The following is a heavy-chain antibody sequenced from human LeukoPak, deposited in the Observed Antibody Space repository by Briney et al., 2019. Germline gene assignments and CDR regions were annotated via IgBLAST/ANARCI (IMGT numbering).Heavy chain of an antibody. Sequence: SETLSLTRTVSGGSFTSSGYYWVWIRQPPGKGLEWVGTVSYSGSTYYSPSLKGRVTTSADVPKNQFSLRLSSVTAADTAVYYCARQVVPGYYDYWGQGILVIVSS. CDR2: VSYSGST. CDR3: ARQVVPGYYDY. D-gene: IGHD3-22*01. CDR1: GGSFTSSGYY. V-gene: IGHV4-39*01. J-gene: IGHJ4*02.